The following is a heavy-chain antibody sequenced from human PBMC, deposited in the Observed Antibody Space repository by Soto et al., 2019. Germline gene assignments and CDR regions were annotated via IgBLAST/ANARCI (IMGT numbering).Heavy chain of an antibody. V-gene: IGHV4-39*07. CDR3: ARAVRYSPPYYFDY. CDR1: GGSISSSIYY. J-gene: IGHJ4*02. D-gene: IGHD6-13*01. CDR2: IYYSGST. Sequence: PSETLSLTCTVSGGSISSSIYYWGWIRQPPGKGLEWIGSIYYSGSTNYNPSLKSRVTISVDTSKNQFSLKLSSVTAADTAVYYCARAVRYSPPYYFDYWGQGTLVTVSS.